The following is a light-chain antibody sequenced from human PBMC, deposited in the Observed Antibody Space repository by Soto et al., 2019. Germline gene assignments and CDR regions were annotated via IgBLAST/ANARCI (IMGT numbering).Light chain of an antibody. Sequence: DVVMTQSPLSLPVTLGQPASISCRSSQSPLYSDGNTYLNWFHQRTGQAPRRLIYKVSHRDSVVPERFIGSESGNDFILQINRVEAEDVGVYYCLQGTYWAYTFGQGPMLEIK. CDR1: QSPLYSDGNTY. J-gene: IGKJ2*01. V-gene: IGKV2-30*01. CDR2: KVS. CDR3: LQGTYWAYT.